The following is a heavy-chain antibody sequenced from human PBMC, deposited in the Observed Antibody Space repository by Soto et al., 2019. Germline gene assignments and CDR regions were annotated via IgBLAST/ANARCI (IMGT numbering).Heavy chain of an antibody. Sequence: QVQLVQSGAEVKKPGSSVKVSCKASGGTFSSYAISWVRQAPGQGLEWMGGIIPIFGTANYAQKVQGRVTITADESTSTAYMELSSLRYEETAVYYCARGPYPYSGYDYHPYYYCGMDVWGQGTTVTVSS. J-gene: IGHJ6*02. CDR2: IIPIFGTA. CDR1: GGTFSSYA. CDR3: ARGPYPYSGYDYHPYYYCGMDV. D-gene: IGHD5-12*01. V-gene: IGHV1-69*12.